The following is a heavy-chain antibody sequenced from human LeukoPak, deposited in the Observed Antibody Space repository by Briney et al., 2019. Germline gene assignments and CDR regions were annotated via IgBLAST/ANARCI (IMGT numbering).Heavy chain of an antibody. CDR1: GGSISSGGYS. CDR3: ATNFYDFWSGYSHYFDY. Sequence: SETLSLTCAVSGGSISSGGYSWSWIRQPPGKGLEWIGYIYHSGSTYYNPSLKSRVTISVDTSKNQFSLKLSSVTAADTAVYYCATNFYDFWSGYSHYFDYWGQGTLVTVSS. D-gene: IGHD3-3*01. CDR2: IYHSGST. V-gene: IGHV4-30-2*01. J-gene: IGHJ4*02.